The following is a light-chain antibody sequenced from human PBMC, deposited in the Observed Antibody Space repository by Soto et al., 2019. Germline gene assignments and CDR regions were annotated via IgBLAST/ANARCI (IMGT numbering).Light chain of an antibody. CDR2: SAS. V-gene: IGKV3-15*01. J-gene: IGKJ4*01. Sequence: EIVMTQSPATLSVSRGERATLSCRANQAISSNLAGYQQKPGQAPWHCIYSASTRATGIPDRFSGSESGTEITLTLGSPQSEDFAGYYCQRYNNWLGTFGGGTKV. CDR3: QRYNNWLGT. CDR1: QAISSN.